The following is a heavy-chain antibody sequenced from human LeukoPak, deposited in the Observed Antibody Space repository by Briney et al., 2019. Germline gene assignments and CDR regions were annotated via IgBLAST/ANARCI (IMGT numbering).Heavy chain of an antibody. V-gene: IGHV3-49*04. D-gene: IGHD5-18*01. CDR1: GFTFGDHA. CDR3: SRGPIQLWIHNGTDV. J-gene: IGHJ6*02. CDR2: IRSKAYRETT. Sequence: PGGSLRLSCTAFGFTFGDHAMSSVRQAPGKGLEWVGFIRSKAYRETTEYAASVKGRFTISREDSRNVAYLQMNSLKTEDTAVYYCSRGPIQLWIHNGTDVWGQGTTVIVSS.